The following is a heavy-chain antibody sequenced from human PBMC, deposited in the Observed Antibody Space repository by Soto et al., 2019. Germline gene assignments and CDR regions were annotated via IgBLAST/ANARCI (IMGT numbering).Heavy chain of an antibody. CDR1: GGSISSGGYY. D-gene: IGHD1-7*01. CDR3: ARDGTLGYYGMDV. Sequence: QVQLQESGPGLVKPSQTLSLTCTVSGGSISSGGYYWSWIRQHPGKGLEWIGYIYYSGSTNYNPSLKSRVTMSVDTSKNQFSLKLSSVTAADTAVYYCARDGTLGYYGMDVWGQGTTVTVSS. J-gene: IGHJ6*02. V-gene: IGHV4-31*03. CDR2: IYYSGST.